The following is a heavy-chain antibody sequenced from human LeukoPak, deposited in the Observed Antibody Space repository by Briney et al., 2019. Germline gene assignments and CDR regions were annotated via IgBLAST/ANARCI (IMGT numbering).Heavy chain of an antibody. Sequence: GGSLRLSCAASGFTFSSYGMHWVRQAPGKGLEWVAFIRYDGSNKYYADSVKGRFTISRDNAKNSLYLQMNSLRAEDTAVYYCARDRTYYGSGKFDPWGQGTLVTVSS. CDR3: ARDRTYYGSGKFDP. D-gene: IGHD3-10*01. J-gene: IGHJ5*02. CDR1: GFTFSSYG. CDR2: IRYDGSNK. V-gene: IGHV3-30*02.